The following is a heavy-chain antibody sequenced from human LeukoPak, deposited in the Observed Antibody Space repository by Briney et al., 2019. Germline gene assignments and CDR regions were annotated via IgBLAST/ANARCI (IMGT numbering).Heavy chain of an antibody. V-gene: IGHV3-64D*06. Sequence: GGSLRLSCAASGFIFSSYNMNWVRQAPGKGLEYVSAISSNGGSTYYADSVKGRFTISRDNSKNTLYLQMSSLRAEDTAVYYCVKGMEDYDILTGVLDVWGQGTTVTVSS. CDR2: ISSNGGST. D-gene: IGHD3-9*01. CDR1: GFIFSSYN. CDR3: VKGMEDYDILTGVLDV. J-gene: IGHJ6*02.